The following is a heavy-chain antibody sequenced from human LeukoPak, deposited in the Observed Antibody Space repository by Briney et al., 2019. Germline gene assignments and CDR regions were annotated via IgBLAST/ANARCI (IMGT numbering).Heavy chain of an antibody. CDR1: GGSISSYY. D-gene: IGHD3-9*01. CDR2: IYYSGST. Sequence: SETLSLTCTVSGGSISSYYWGWIRQPPGKGLEWIGSIYYSGSTYYNPSLKSRVTISVDTSKNQFSLKLSSVTAADTAVYYCARGVYDILTGYYGYYYYGMDVWGQGTTVTVSS. V-gene: IGHV4-39*01. CDR3: ARGVYDILTGYYGYYYYGMDV. J-gene: IGHJ6*02.